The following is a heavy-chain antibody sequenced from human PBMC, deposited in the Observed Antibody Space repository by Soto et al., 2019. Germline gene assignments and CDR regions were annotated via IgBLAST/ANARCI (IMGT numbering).Heavy chain of an antibody. J-gene: IGHJ6*02. V-gene: IGHV3-73*02. Sequence: EVQLVESGGGLVQPGGSLKLSCAASGFIFSGSAMHWVRQASGKGLEWVGRIRSKANNYATEYAASVKGRFTISRDDSKNTTYLQMNSLKTEDTAVYYCTRPAGVTAGGSYYYYGMDVWGQGTTVTVSS. CDR3: TRPAGVTAGGSYYYYGMDV. CDR1: GFIFSGSA. D-gene: IGHD6-13*01. CDR2: IRSKANNYAT.